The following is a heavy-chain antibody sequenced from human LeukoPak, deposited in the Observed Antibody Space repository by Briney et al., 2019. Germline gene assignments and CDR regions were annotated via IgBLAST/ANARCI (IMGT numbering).Heavy chain of an antibody. Sequence: PGGSLRLSCAASGFTLSSYGMHWVRQAPGKGLEWVAVISYDGSNKYYADSVKGRFTISRDNSKNTLYLQMNSLRAEDTAVYYCASSKGIAAAGFDYWGQGTLVTVSS. CDR1: GFTLSSYG. CDR3: ASSKGIAAAGFDY. V-gene: IGHV3-30*03. CDR2: ISYDGSNK. J-gene: IGHJ4*02. D-gene: IGHD6-13*01.